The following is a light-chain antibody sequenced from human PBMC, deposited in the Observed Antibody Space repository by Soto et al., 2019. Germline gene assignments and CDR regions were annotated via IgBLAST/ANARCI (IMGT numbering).Light chain of an antibody. J-gene: IGKJ2*01. Sequence: IQLTQSPSTLSASVGERVAISCRASQSISSSLAWYQQKPGKAPNLLIYKASSLQSGVPSRFSGSGSGTEFTLTISSLQPDDVATYYCQQYTQYPSTFGQGTNLEIK. CDR1: QSISSS. CDR2: KAS. V-gene: IGKV1-5*03. CDR3: QQYTQYPST.